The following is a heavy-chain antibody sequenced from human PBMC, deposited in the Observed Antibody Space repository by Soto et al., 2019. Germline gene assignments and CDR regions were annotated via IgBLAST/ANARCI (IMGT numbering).Heavy chain of an antibody. CDR2: ISAYNGNT. J-gene: IGHJ4*02. D-gene: IGHD3-10*01. CDR1: GYTFTSYG. CDR3: ARDRHGEELFPSVGFDY. V-gene: IGHV1-18*01. Sequence: ASVKVSCKASGYTFTSYGISWVRQAPGQGLEWMGWISAYNGNTNYAQKLQGRVTMTTDTSTSTAYMELRSLRSDDTAVYYCARDRHGEELFPSVGFDYWGQGTLVTVSS.